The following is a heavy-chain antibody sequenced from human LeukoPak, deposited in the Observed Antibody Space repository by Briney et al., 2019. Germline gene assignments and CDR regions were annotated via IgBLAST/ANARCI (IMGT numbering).Heavy chain of an antibody. D-gene: IGHD3-16*01. V-gene: IGHV1-69-2*01. J-gene: IGHJ4*02. CDR3: ATVFGGVSPHFDY. Sequence: ASVKVSCKGSGYTFTSYYMHWVQQAPGKGLEWMGLVDPEDGETIYAEKFQGRVTITADTSTDTAYMELSSLRSEDTAVYYCATVFGGVSPHFDYWGQGTLVTVSS. CDR2: VDPEDGET. CDR1: GYTFTSYY.